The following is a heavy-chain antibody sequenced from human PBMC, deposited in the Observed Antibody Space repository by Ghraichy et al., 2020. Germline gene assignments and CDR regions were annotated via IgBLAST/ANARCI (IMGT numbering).Heavy chain of an antibody. CDR3: LKGGSYWRVPDY. CDR2: ISSNGGST. J-gene: IGHJ4*02. V-gene: IGHV3-64D*09. CDR1: GFTFSSYA. D-gene: IGHD1-26*01. Sequence: GGSLRLSCSASGFTFSSYAMHWVRQAPGKGLEYVSAISSNGGSTYYSDSVKGRFTISRDNSKNTLYLQMSSLRAEDTAVYYCLKGGSYWRVPDYWGQGTLVTVSS.